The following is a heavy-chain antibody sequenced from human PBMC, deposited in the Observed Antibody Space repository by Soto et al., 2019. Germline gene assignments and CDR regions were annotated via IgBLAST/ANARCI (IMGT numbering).Heavy chain of an antibody. CDR3: ARGDGYNRRKFDY. V-gene: IGHV1-69*13. CDR1: GGTLSSYA. CDR2: IIPIFGTA. J-gene: IGHJ4*02. D-gene: IGHD5-12*01. Sequence: SVKVSCKASGGTLSSYAISWVRQAPGQGLEWMGGIIPIFGTANYAQKFQGRVTITADESTSTAYMELSSLRSEDTAVYYCARGDGYNRRKFDYWGQGTLVTVSS.